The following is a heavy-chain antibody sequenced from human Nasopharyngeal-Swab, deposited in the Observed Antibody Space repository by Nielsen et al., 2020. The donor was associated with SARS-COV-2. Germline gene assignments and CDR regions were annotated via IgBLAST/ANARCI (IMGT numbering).Heavy chain of an antibody. CDR2: IKEDGGEK. V-gene: IGHV3-7*03. J-gene: IGHJ4*02. CDR1: GFTLSSYW. Sequence: GESLKISCAASGFTLSSYWMTWVRQAPGKGLEWVANIKEDGGEKYYVDSVKGRFTISRDNAKNSLHLQTNSLRAEDTALYYCARGNWNLDFWGQGTLVTVSS. D-gene: IGHD1-1*01. CDR3: ARGNWNLDF.